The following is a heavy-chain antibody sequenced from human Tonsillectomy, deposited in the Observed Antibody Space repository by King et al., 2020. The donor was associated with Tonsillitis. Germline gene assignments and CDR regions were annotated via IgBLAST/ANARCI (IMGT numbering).Heavy chain of an antibody. CDR2: IYPGDSDT. CDR1: GYFFTSYW. V-gene: IGHV5-51*01. CDR3: ARSGWELRPGQDALDS. D-gene: IGHD1-26*01. J-gene: IGHJ3*02. Sequence: VQLVESGAEVKKPGESLKISCKGSGYFFTSYWIGWVRQMPGKGLEWMGIIYPGDSDTRYGQSFQGQVIISVDKSTNTAYLQWTSLKASDTAMYYCARSGWELRPGQDALDSWGQGTMVTVSS.